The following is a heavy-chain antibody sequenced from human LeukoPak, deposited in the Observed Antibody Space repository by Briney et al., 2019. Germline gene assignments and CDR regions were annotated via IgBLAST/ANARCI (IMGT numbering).Heavy chain of an antibody. J-gene: IGHJ4*02. V-gene: IGHV3-23*01. Sequence: GGSLRLPCATSGFPFSDFSMSWVRQAPGKGLEWTSTTNSGGTSTYYAESVKGRFTISRDNSKNTLYLQMSSLRVEDTAVYYCAKQSYARSLGEGGPGTLVSVSS. CDR3: AKQSYARSLGE. CDR1: GFPFSDFS. CDR2: TNSGGTST. D-gene: IGHD2-8*01.